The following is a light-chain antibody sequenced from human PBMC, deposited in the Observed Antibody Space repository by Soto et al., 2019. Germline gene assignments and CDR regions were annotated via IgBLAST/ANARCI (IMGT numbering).Light chain of an antibody. V-gene: IGKV1-5*01. CDR2: DAS. Sequence: DIQMTQSPSTLSASVGDRVTITCRASQSISSWLAWYQQKPGKAPKLLIYDASSLESGVPSRFSGSGSGTEFTLTIAGLQPDDFATYYCQQYKTYGTFGQGTKVEIK. CDR1: QSISSW. CDR3: QQYKTYGT. J-gene: IGKJ1*01.